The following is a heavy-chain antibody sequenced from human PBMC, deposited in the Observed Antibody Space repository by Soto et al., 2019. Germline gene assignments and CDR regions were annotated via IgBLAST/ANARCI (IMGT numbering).Heavy chain of an antibody. V-gene: IGHV1-8*01. CDR2: MNPNSGNT. CDR1: GYTFTSYD. Sequence: ASVKVSCKASGYTFTSYDINWVRQATGQGLEWMGWMNPNSGNTGYAQKFQGRVTMTRNTSISTADMELSSLRSEDTAVYYCARGGYCSSTSCYIYYYYGMDVWGQGTTVTVS. CDR3: ARGGYCSSTSCYIYYYYGMDV. J-gene: IGHJ6*02. D-gene: IGHD2-2*02.